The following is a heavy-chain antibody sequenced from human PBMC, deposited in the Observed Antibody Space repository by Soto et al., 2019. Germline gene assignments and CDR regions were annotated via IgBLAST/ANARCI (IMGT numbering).Heavy chain of an antibody. Sequence: QVQLVQSGAEVKKPGFSVKVSCKASGGTFSSYAISWVRQAPGQGLEWMGGIIPIFGTANYAQKFQGRVTITADESTSTAYMELGSLRSEDTAVYYCARSGFPGIAAYWGQGTLVTVSS. CDR2: IIPIFGTA. V-gene: IGHV1-69*12. CDR1: GGTFSSYA. J-gene: IGHJ4*02. CDR3: ARSGFPGIAAY. D-gene: IGHD6-13*01.